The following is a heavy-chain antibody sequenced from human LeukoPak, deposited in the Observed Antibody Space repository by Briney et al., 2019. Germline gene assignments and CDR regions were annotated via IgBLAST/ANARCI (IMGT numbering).Heavy chain of an antibody. Sequence: GGSLRLSCAASGFTFTTYWIHWIRQAPGKGLEWVANMKTDGSEKYYVDSVKGRFTISRDNSKNTLYLQMNSLRAEDTAVYYCAKDGPAAGPPDYWGQGTLVTVSS. V-gene: IGHV3-7*03. D-gene: IGHD6-13*01. CDR3: AKDGPAAGPPDY. CDR2: MKTDGSEK. J-gene: IGHJ4*02. CDR1: GFTFTTYW.